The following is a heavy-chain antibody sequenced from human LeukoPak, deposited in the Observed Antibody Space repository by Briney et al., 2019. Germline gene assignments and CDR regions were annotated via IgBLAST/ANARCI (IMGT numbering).Heavy chain of an antibody. CDR1: GGSISSGDYY. Sequence: SQTLSLTCTVSGGSISSGDYYWSWIRQPPGKGLEWIGYIYYSGSTYYNPSLKSRVTISVDTSKNQFSLKLSSVTAADTAVYYCARGGIVVVTDAFDIWGQGTMVTASS. J-gene: IGHJ3*02. V-gene: IGHV4-30-4*01. CDR2: IYYSGST. D-gene: IGHD3-22*01. CDR3: ARGGIVVVTDAFDI.